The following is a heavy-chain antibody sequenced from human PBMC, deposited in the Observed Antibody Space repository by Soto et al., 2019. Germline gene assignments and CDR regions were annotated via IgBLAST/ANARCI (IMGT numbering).Heavy chain of an antibody. V-gene: IGHV3-15*01. CDR2: IRSKTDGGTT. D-gene: IGHD6-13*01. J-gene: IGHJ3*02. CDR1: GITFSNAW. CDR3: TTTRPGTNVFDN. Sequence: GGSLRLSCEASGITFSNAWMNWVRQVPGKGLEYIGRIRSKTDGGTTEYVAPVEGRFTISRDDSKNTMYLQMSGLKTEDTAVYYCTTTRPGTNVFDNWGQGTLVTVSS.